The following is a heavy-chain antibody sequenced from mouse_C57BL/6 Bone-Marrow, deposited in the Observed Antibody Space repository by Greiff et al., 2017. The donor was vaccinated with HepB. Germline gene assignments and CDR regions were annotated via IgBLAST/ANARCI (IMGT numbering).Heavy chain of an antibody. J-gene: IGHJ4*01. CDR1: GYTFTSYG. CDR2: IYPRSGNT. CDR3: ARPPWGSYVLYAMDY. V-gene: IGHV1-81*01. D-gene: IGHD1-1*02. Sequence: QVQLQQSGAELARPGASVKLSCKASGYTFTSYGISWVKQRTGQGLEWIGEIYPRSGNTYYNEKFKGKATLTADKSSSTAYMELRSLTSEDSAVYFCARPPWGSYVLYAMDYWGQGTSVTVSS.